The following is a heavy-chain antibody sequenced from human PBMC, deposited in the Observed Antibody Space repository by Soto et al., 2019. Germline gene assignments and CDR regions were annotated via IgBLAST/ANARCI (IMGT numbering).Heavy chain of an antibody. Sequence: QVQLVQSGPEVRNPGSSVRVSCKASGGTFSTHAINWVRQAPGQGLEWVGMIIPLYGRTNYAQKLQGRVTITADESSRTSTLDLSSLTSEDTAVYFCAREGGGWASGHCDYWGQGTQVTISS. J-gene: IGHJ4*02. D-gene: IGHD3-22*01. CDR1: GGTFSTHA. CDR2: IIPLYGRT. V-gene: IGHV1-69*18. CDR3: AREGGGWASGHCDY.